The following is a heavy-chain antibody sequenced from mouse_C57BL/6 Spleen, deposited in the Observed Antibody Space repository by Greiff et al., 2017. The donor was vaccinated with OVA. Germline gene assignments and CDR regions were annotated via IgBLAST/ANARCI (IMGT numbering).Heavy chain of an antibody. Sequence: VNVVESGPELVKPGASVKISCKASGYAFSSSWMNWVKQRPGKGLEWIGRIYPGDGDTNYNGKFKGKATLTADKSSSTAYMQLSSLTSEDSAVYFCARYRYYGSGYFDVWGTGTTVTVSS. CDR3: ARYRYYGSGYFDV. V-gene: IGHV1-82*01. D-gene: IGHD1-1*01. CDR1: GYAFSSSW. CDR2: IYPGDGDT. J-gene: IGHJ1*03.